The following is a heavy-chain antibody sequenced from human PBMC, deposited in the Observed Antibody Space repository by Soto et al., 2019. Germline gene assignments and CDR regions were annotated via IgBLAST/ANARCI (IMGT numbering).Heavy chain of an antibody. Sequence: SETLSLTCTVSGGSISSYYWSWIRQPPGKGLEWIGYIYYSGSTNYNPYLKSRVTISVDKSKNKFSLKLSSVTAADTAVYYCARRSGERVVVAATFDYYYYMDVWGKGTTVTVSS. D-gene: IGHD2-15*01. V-gene: IGHV4-59*08. CDR3: ARRSGERVVVAATFDYYYYMDV. J-gene: IGHJ6*03. CDR1: GGSISSYY. CDR2: IYYSGST.